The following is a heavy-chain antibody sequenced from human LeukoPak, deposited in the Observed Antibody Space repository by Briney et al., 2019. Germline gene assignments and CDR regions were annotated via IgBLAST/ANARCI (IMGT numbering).Heavy chain of an antibody. CDR2: IYYSGNT. D-gene: IGHD3-10*01. V-gene: IGHV4-59*01. CDR3: ARAGRGVIRSFDY. Sequence: SETLSLTCAVYGGSFSGYYWSWIRQPPGKGLEWIGYIYYSGNTNYNPSLKSRVTISVDTSRNHFSLRLSSVTAADTAVYYCARAGRGVIRSFDYWGQGTLITVSS. CDR1: GGSFSGYY. J-gene: IGHJ4*02.